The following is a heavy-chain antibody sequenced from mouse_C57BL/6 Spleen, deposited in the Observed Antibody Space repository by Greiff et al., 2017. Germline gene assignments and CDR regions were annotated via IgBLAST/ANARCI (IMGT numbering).Heavy chain of an antibody. D-gene: IGHD1-1*01. CDR1: GYTFTDYY. J-gene: IGHJ4*01. Sequence: VQLQQSGPVLVKPGASVKMSCKASGYTFTDYYMNWVKQSHGKSLEWIGVINPYNGGTSYNQKFKGKATLTVDKSSSTAYMGLNSLTSEDSAVYYCARRGYGSSPNYYAMDYWGQGTSVTVSS. CDR2: INPYNGGT. V-gene: IGHV1-19*01. CDR3: ARRGYGSSPNYYAMDY.